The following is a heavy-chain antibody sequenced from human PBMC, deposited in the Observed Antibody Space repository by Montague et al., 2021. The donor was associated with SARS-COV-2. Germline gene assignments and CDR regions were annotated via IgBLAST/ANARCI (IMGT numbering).Heavy chain of an antibody. V-gene: IGHV3-53*04. CDR1: GFTVSSNY. CDR2: IYSGGST. Sequence: SLRLSCAASGFTVSSNYMSCVRQAPGKGLEWVSVIYSGGSTYYADSVKGRFTISRHNSKNTLYLHMNSLRAEDTAVYYCARDHGSGWFTFDYWGQGTLVTVSS. D-gene: IGHD6-19*01. CDR3: ARDHGSGWFTFDY. J-gene: IGHJ4*02.